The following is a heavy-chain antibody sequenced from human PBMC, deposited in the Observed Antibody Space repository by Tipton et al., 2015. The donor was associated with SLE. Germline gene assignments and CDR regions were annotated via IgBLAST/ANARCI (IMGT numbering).Heavy chain of an antibody. CDR1: GGSFSGYY. CDR2: INHSGST. CDR3: ARGPYYDFCCGHFYYYMDV. Sequence: TLSLTCAVYGGSFSGYYWTWIRQPPGKGLEWIGEINHSGSTNYNPSLKSRVIMSVDTSKNQFSLKLTSVTAADTAVYSCARGPYYDFCCGHFYYYMDVWGNGTTFTVSS. V-gene: IGHV4-34*01. J-gene: IGHJ6*03. D-gene: IGHD3/OR15-3a*01.